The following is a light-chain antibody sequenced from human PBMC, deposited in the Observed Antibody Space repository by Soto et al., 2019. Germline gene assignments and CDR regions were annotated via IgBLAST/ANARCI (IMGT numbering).Light chain of an antibody. Sequence: EIVLTQSPGTLSFSPGERATLSCRASQSVSSSFLAWYQQKVGQAPRLLIYGASSRATGIPDRFSGSGSGTDFTLTISRLEPEDFAVYYCQQYGSSPRTFGQGTRLEIK. CDR2: GAS. CDR3: QQYGSSPRT. J-gene: IGKJ5*01. CDR1: QSVSSSF. V-gene: IGKV3-20*01.